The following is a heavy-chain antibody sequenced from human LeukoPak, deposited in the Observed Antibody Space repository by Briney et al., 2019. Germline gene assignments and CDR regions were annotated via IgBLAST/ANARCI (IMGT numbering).Heavy chain of an antibody. D-gene: IGHD2-2*01. V-gene: IGHV4-4*02. Sequence: SETLSLTCAVSGGSISSSNWWSWVRQPPGKGLEWIGEIFHDGSTNYNPSLKSRVTISVDTSKNQFSLKLSSVTAADTAVYYCASYGYCSSTSCQISHFDYWGQGTLVTVSS. CDR2: IFHDGST. CDR1: GGSISSSNW. CDR3: ASYGYCSSTSCQISHFDY. J-gene: IGHJ4*02.